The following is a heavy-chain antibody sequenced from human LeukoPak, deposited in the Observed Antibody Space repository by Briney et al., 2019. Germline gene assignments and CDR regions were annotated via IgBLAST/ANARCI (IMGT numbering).Heavy chain of an antibody. CDR2: ISGYNGNT. CDR3: YYRVSSGYLT. V-gene: IGHV1-18*01. J-gene: IGHJ4*02. D-gene: IGHD3-22*01. CDR1: GYTFTSYG. Sequence: ASVKVSCKAPGYTFTSYGISWVRQAPGKGLEWMGWISGYNGNTNYAQKLQGRVTMTTDTSTSTVYMELRSLRSDDTAVYYCYYRVSSGYLTWGQGTLVAVSS.